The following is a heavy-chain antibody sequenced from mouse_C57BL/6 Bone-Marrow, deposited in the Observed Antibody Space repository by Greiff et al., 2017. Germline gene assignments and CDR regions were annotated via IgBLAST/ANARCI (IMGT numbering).Heavy chain of an antibody. CDR3: AREEEGGYFDV. Sequence: VQLQQSGPVLVKPGASVKMSCKASGYTFTDYYMNWVKQSHGKSLEWIGVINPYNGGTSYNQKFKGKATLTVDKSSSTAYMELNSLTAEDSAVYYCAREEEGGYFDVWGTGTTVTVSS. J-gene: IGHJ1*03. V-gene: IGHV1-19*01. CDR2: INPYNGGT. CDR1: GYTFTDYY.